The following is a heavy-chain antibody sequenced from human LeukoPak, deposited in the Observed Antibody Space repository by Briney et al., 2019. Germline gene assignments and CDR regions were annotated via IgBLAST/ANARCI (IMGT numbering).Heavy chain of an antibody. J-gene: IGHJ6*02. D-gene: IGHD1-14*01. CDR2: INSDGSCT. CDR3: ARVQNHDSIYYCYGMDV. V-gene: IGHV3-74*01. CDR1: GFTFSSYW. Sequence: GGSLTLSCAASGFTFSSYWMHWVRQPPGKGLVWVSRINSDGSCTSYADSVKGRFTISRDNAKNSLYLQMNSLRAEDTAVYSCARVQNHDSIYYCYGMDVWGQGTTVTVSS.